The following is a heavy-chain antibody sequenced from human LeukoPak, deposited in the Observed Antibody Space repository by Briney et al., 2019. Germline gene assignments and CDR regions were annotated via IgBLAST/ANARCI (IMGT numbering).Heavy chain of an antibody. Sequence: GGSLRLSCAASGFTFEDYGMSWVRQAPGKGLEWVSGINWNGGSTGYADSVKGRFTISRDNAKNSLYLQMNSLRAEDTAVYYCARVSGYSSGWYQGDYYYGMDVWGQGTTVTVSS. CDR1: GFTFEDYG. V-gene: IGHV3-20*04. D-gene: IGHD6-19*01. CDR3: ARVSGYSSGWYQGDYYYGMDV. J-gene: IGHJ6*02. CDR2: INWNGGST.